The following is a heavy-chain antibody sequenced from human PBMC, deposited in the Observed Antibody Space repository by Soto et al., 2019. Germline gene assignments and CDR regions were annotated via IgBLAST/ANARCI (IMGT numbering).Heavy chain of an antibody. CDR2: INPNSGDK. J-gene: IGHJ5*02. D-gene: IGHD1-1*01. Sequence: VSVKVSCKPSGYTFTGHIIHCVRQSPRQGLEWLGWINPNSGDKPYAQKFQGRVTMTRDTSISTVYMDLTRLTSDDTAVYYCARDLFPAEKDWNDAYNYFDPWGQGILVTVSS. V-gene: IGHV1-2*02. CDR1: GYTFTGHI. CDR3: ARDLFPAEKDWNDAYNYFDP.